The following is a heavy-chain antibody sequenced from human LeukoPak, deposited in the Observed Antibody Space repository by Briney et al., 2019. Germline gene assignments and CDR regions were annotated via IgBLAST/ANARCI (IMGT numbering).Heavy chain of an antibody. Sequence: GGSLRLSCAASGFTFSDYYMSWIRQAPGKGLEWLSYISSSGSTIYYADSVKGRFTISRDNAKNSLYLQMNSLRAEDTAVYYCAREFVTATPYFDYWGQGTLVTVSS. J-gene: IGHJ4*02. V-gene: IGHV3-11*01. CDR1: GFTFSDYY. D-gene: IGHD2-21*02. CDR2: ISSSGSTI. CDR3: AREFVTATPYFDY.